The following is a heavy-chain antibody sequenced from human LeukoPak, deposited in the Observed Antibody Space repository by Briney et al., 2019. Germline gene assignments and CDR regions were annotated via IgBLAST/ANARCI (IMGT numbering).Heavy chain of an antibody. Sequence: SETLSLTCTVSGGSLSSNYWSWVRQPPGKGLEWIGYIYYSGSTNYNPSLKSRVTISVDTSKNQSSLKLSSVTAPDTAVYYCARVGSGSYGPEYFQHWGQGTLVTVSS. CDR1: GGSLSSNY. CDR3: ARVGSGSYGPEYFQH. D-gene: IGHD3-10*01. CDR2: IYYSGST. J-gene: IGHJ1*01. V-gene: IGHV4-59*01.